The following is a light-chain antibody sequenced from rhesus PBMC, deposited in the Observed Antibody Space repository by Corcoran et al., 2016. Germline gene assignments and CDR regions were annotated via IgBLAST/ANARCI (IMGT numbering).Light chain of an antibody. J-gene: IGKJ2*01. CDR2: YSS. V-gene: IGKV1-66*01. Sequence: DIQMTQSPSSLSASVGVRVTITCRASQDVNNYLSWFQQKPGKPPKTLIFYSSSLETGVPARFKGSRSGTDYTITINSLQSEDVATYFCQQYNTPPYSFGQGTKVEIK. CDR1: QDVNNY. CDR3: QQYNTPPYS.